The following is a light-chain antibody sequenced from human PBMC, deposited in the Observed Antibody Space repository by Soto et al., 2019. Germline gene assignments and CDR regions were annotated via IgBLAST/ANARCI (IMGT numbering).Light chain of an antibody. J-gene: IGLJ2*01. CDR3: SSYAGSSNLGV. V-gene: IGLV2-8*01. Sequence: SVLTPPPSASGSPGQSVTISCTGTSSDVGGYNYVSWYQQHPGRAPKLMIYEVSKRPSGVPDRFSGSKSGNTASLTVSGLQPEDEADYYCSSYAGSSNLGVFGGGTKVTVL. CDR1: SSDVGGYNY. CDR2: EVS.